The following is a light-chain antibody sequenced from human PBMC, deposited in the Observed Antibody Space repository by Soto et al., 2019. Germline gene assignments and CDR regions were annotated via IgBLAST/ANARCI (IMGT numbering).Light chain of an antibody. J-gene: IGLJ1*01. V-gene: IGLV2-18*01. CDR1: SSDFVNFNR. Sequence: QSVLTQPPSVSGSPGQSVTIFCTGTSSDFVNFNRVSWYQQPPGTAPKLLLSEVSRRPSGVPDRFSGSKSGNTASLTISGLQTEDEADYYCSLYTRGTTVFGTGTKLTVL. CDR3: SLYTRGTTV. CDR2: EVS.